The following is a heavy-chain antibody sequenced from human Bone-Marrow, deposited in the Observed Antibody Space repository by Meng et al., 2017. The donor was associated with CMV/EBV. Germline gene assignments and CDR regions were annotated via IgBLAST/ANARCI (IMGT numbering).Heavy chain of an antibody. J-gene: IGHJ6*02. D-gene: IGHD2-15*01. V-gene: IGHV1-69*02. CDR3: ARTMVAPTHSHYYYGMDV. Sequence: KISCAASGFTFSYAWMSWVRQAPGKGLEWMGRITPILDIVNYAQNFQGRVTITADKSTSTAYMELSSLTSEDTAVYYCARTMVAPTHSHYYYGMDVWGQGTTVTVSS. CDR1: GFTFSYAW. CDR2: ITPILDIV.